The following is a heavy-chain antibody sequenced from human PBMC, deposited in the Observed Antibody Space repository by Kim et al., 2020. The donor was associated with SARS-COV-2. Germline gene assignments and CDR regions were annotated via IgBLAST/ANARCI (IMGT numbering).Heavy chain of an antibody. CDR2: ISWNSGSI. V-gene: IGHV3-9*01. CDR3: AKDIESGYDFWSGYGYYYYYGMDV. D-gene: IGHD3-3*01. Sequence: GGSLRLSCAASGFTFGDYAMHWVRQAPGKGLEWVSGISWNSGSIGYADSVKGRFTISRDNAKNSLYLQMNSLRAEDTALYYCAKDIESGYDFWSGYGYYYYYGMDVWGQGTTVTVSS. CDR1: GFTFGDYA. J-gene: IGHJ6*02.